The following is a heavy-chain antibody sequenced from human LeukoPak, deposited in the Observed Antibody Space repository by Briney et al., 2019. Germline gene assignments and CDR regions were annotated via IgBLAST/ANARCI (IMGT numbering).Heavy chain of an antibody. CDR2: IYSGGST. J-gene: IGHJ5*02. CDR1: GGSISNYY. V-gene: IGHV4-4*07. D-gene: IGHD3-16*01. CDR3: ARGSVVIFGGRNQTGGNWFDP. Sequence: PSETLSLTCNVSGGSISNYYWSWIRQPAGKGLEWIGRIYSGGSTNYNPSLKSRLTMSVDTSKNQFSLNLCSVTAADTAVYYCARGSVVIFGGRNQTGGNWFDPWGQGTLVTVSS.